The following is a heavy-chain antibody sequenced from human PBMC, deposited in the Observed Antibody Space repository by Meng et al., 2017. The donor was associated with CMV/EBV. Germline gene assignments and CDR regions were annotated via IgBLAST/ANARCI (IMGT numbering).Heavy chain of an antibody. V-gene: IGHV3-30*04. D-gene: IGHD3-16*01. J-gene: IGHJ6*02. CDR1: GFTFSSYA. CDR2: ISYDGSNK. CDR3: ARDQGDGMDV. Sequence: LSLTCAASGFTFSSYAMHRVRQAPGKGLEWVAVISYDGSNKYYADSVKGRFTISRDNSKNTLYLQMNSLRAEDTAVYYCARDQGDGMDVWGQGTTVTVSS.